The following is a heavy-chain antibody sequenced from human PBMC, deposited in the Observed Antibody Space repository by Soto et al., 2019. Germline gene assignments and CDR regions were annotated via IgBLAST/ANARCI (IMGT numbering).Heavy chain of an antibody. D-gene: IGHD6-19*01. Sequence: QVQLVESGGGVVQPGRSLRLSCAASGFTFSSYAMHWVRQAPGKGLEWVAVTSYDGSNKYYADSVKGRFTISRDNSKNTLYLQMNSLRAEDTAVYYCAREKGYSSGWYALEMGYWGQGTLVTVSS. CDR1: GFTFSSYA. J-gene: IGHJ4*02. V-gene: IGHV3-30-3*01. CDR3: AREKGYSSGWYALEMGY. CDR2: TSYDGSNK.